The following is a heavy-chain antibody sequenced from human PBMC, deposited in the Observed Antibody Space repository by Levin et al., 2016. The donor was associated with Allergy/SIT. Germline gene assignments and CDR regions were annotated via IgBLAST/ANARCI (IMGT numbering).Heavy chain of an antibody. D-gene: IGHD6-13*01. J-gene: IGHJ1*01. CDR2: IYWDDDK. V-gene: IGHV2-5*02. Sequence: RQAPGKALEWLALIYWDDDKRYSPSLKSRLTITKDTSKNQVVLTMTNMDPVDTATYYCAHIIAAAGTAEYFQHWGQGTLVTVSS. CDR3: AHIIAAAGTAEYFQH.